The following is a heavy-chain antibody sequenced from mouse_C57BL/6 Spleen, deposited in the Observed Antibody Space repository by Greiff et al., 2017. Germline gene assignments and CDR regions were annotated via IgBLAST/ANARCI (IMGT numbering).Heavy chain of an antibody. CDR2: IYPGDGDT. CDR3: ARIYDYDRAWFAY. V-gene: IGHV1-80*01. CDR1: GYAFSSYW. D-gene: IGHD2-4*01. Sequence: VQLQQSGAELVKPGASVKISCKASGYAFSSYWMNWVKQRPGKGLEWIGQIYPGDGDTNYNGKFKGKATLTADKSSSTAYMQLSSLTSEDSAVYFCARIYDYDRAWFAYWGQGTLVTVSA. J-gene: IGHJ3*01.